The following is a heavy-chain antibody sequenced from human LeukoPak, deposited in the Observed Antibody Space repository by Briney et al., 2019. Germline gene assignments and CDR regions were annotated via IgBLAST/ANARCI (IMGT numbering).Heavy chain of an antibody. Sequence: ASVKVSCKASGYTFTGYYIHWVRQAPGQGLEWLGWISPNTGGTHYAQNFQDRVTVTRDTSISTAYTDLSRLRSDDTAVYYCARDRGYSGYDVWGQGTLVTVSS. CDR3: ARDRGYSGYDV. V-gene: IGHV1-2*02. CDR1: GYTFTGYY. D-gene: IGHD5-12*01. J-gene: IGHJ4*02. CDR2: ISPNTGGT.